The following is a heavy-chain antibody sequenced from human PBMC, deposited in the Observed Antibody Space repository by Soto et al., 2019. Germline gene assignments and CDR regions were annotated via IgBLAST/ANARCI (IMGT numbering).Heavy chain of an antibody. CDR2: IIPISGTA. V-gene: IGHV1-69*06. CDR3: ASHRARIAVAGFDY. J-gene: IGHJ4*02. CDR1: GGTFSSYA. D-gene: IGHD6-19*01. Sequence: GASVKVSCKASGGTFSSYAISWVRQAPGQGLEWMGGIIPISGTANYAQKFQGRVTITADKSTSTAYMELSSLRSEDTAVYYCASHRARIAVAGFDYWGQGTLVTVSS.